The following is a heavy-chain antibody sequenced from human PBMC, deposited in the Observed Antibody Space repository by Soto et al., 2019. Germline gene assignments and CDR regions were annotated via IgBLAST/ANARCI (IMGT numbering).Heavy chain of an antibody. CDR1: GFTFSSYW. Sequence: GGSLRLSCAASGFTFSSYWMHWVRQAPGKGLVWVSRINSDGSNTVYADSVKGRFTISRDNAKNTLYLQMNSLRAEDTAVYYCARDWRNEAQLDYWGQGTLVTVSS. CDR2: INSDGSNT. V-gene: IGHV3-74*01. J-gene: IGHJ4*02. D-gene: IGHD1-1*01. CDR3: ARDWRNEAQLDY.